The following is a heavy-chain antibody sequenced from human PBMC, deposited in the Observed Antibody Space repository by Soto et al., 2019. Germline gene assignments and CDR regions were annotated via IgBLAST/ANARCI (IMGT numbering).Heavy chain of an antibody. Sequence: EVQLLESGGGLVQPGGSLRLSCAASGFTFSSYAMSWVRQAPGKGLEWVSAISGSGGSTYYADSVKGRFTISRDNSKNPLYLQRNSLRAEDTAVYYCAKEQWGGDFHPYWGQGTLVTVSS. V-gene: IGHV3-23*01. CDR2: ISGSGGST. CDR1: GFTFSSYA. CDR3: AKEQWGGDFHPY. J-gene: IGHJ4*02. D-gene: IGHD2-21*02.